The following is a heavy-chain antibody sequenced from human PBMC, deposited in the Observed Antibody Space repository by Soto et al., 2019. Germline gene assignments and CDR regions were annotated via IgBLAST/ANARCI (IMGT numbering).Heavy chain of an antibody. Sequence: ASVKVSCKASGYTFTSYGISWVRQAPGQGLEWMGWISAYNGNTNYAQKLQGRVTMTTDTSTSTAYMELRSLRSDDTAVYYCAREPLRFLASLNWFDPWGQGTLVTVSS. D-gene: IGHD3-3*01. V-gene: IGHV1-18*01. CDR3: AREPLRFLASLNWFDP. J-gene: IGHJ5*02. CDR1: GYTFTSYG. CDR2: ISAYNGNT.